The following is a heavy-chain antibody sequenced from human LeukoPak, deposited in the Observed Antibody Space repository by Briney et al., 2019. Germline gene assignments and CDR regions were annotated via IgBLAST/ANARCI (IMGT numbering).Heavy chain of an antibody. CDR1: GFTFSSYA. CDR2: ISGSGGST. D-gene: IGHD3-10*01. CDR3: AKDRRRGFGELLGAFDI. V-gene: IGHV3-23*01. J-gene: IGHJ3*02. Sequence: GGSLRLSCAASGFTFSSYAMSWVRRAPGKGLEWVSAISGSGGSTYYADSVKGRFTISRDNSKNTLYLQMNSLRAEDTAVYYCAKDRRRGFGELLGAFDIWGQGTMVTVSS.